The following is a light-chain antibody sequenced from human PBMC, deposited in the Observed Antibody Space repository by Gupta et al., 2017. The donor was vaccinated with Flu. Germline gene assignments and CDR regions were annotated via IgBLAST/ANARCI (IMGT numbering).Light chain of an antibody. V-gene: IGKV1-5*01. J-gene: IGKJ2*01. CDR3: HQYFTFPYI. CDR2: KAS. Sequence: PSTLSASVGDRVTITCRASQNIGSFLAWYQQKLEQVPKLLIYKASNLKADVPSRFSGSGSGTEFTLTITSLQPDDFGTYYCHQYFTFPYIFGQGTTVDIK. CDR1: QNIGSF.